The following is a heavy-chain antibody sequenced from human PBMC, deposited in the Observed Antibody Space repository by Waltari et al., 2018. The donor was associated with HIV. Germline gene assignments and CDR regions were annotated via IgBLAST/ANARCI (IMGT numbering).Heavy chain of an antibody. CDR1: GGSISRGSYY. CDR2: IYTSGST. Sequence: QVQLQESGPRLVEPYPTLPLNCTVSGGSISRGSYYWSWIRQAAGKGLEWIGRIYTSGSTNYNPSLKSRVTISVDTSRNEFSLMLSSVTAADTGVYYCARGIVGAKEKNNGMDVWGQGTTITVSS. V-gene: IGHV4-61*02. D-gene: IGHD1-26*01. CDR3: ARGIVGAKEKNNGMDV. J-gene: IGHJ6*02.